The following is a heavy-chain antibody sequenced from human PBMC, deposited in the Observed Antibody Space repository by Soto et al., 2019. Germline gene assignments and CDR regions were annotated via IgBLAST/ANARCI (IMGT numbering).Heavy chain of an antibody. J-gene: IGHJ4*02. CDR3: ARLPPLTSRYYFDF. V-gene: IGHV3-7*01. Sequence: PGGSLRLSCAASGFTFSSFWMSWVRQAPGKELEWVANIKQDGSGKYYVDSVKGRFTISRDNAKSSLYLQMNTLRAEDTVVYYCARLPPLTSRYYFDFWGQGALVTVSS. CDR2: IKQDGSGK. CDR1: GFTFSSFW. D-gene: IGHD3-10*01.